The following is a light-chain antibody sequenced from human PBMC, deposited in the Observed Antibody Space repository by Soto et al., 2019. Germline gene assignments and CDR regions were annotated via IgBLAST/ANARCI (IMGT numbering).Light chain of an antibody. Sequence: QSVLTQPPSVSGAPGQRVTISRTGSSSNIGAGYDVHWYQQLPGTAPKLLIYGNSNRPSGVPDRFSGSKSGTSASLANTGLQAEDEADYYCQSYDSSLSGYVFGTGTKVTVL. V-gene: IGLV1-40*01. CDR3: QSYDSSLSGYV. CDR1: SSNIGAGYD. J-gene: IGLJ1*01. CDR2: GNS.